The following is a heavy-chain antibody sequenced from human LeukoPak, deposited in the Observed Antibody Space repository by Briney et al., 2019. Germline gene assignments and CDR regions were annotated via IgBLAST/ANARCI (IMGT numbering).Heavy chain of an antibody. CDR3: ARGLLTMVRGVIKLQTPKAYNWFDP. D-gene: IGHD3-10*01. CDR2: INHSGST. J-gene: IGHJ5*02. Sequence: PSETLSLTCAVYGGSFSGYYWSWIRQPPGKGLEWIGEINHSGSTNYNPSLKGRVTISVDTSKNQFSLKLSSVTAADTAVYYCARGLLTMVRGVIKLQTPKAYNWFDPWGQGTLVTVSS. CDR1: GGSFSGYY. V-gene: IGHV4-34*01.